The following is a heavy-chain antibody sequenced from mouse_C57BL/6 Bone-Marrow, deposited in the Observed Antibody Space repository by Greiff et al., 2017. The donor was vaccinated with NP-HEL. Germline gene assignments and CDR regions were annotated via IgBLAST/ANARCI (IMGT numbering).Heavy chain of an antibody. CDR2: IDPENGDT. V-gene: IGHV14-4*01. D-gene: IGHD1-3*01. CDR1: GFNIKDDY. Sequence: VQLQQSGAELVRPGASVKLSCTASGFNIKDDYMHWVKQRPEQGLEWIGWIDPENGDTEYASKFQGKATITADTSSNTAYLQLSSLTSEDTAVYYCTTGVGSSKEFAYWGQGTLVIVSA. CDR3: TTGVGSSKEFAY. J-gene: IGHJ3*01.